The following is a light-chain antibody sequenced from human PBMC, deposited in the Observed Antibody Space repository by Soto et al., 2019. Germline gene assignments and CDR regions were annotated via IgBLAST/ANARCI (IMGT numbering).Light chain of an antibody. V-gene: IGKV3-15*01. CDR1: QSVGSN. CDR3: QQYNDWLWT. CDR2: GAS. J-gene: IGKJ1*01. Sequence: EIVMKQSPATLSVSPGERATLSCRASQSVGSNLAWYQQKPGQAPRLLIYGASTRPTGIPARFSGRGSGTEFTLTITSLQSEDFAVYYCQQYNDWLWTFGQGTMVDI.